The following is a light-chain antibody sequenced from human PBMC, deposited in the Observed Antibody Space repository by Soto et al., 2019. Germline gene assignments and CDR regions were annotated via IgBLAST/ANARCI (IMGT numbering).Light chain of an antibody. CDR3: QQRSNWSIT. J-gene: IGKJ5*01. Sequence: VRTQSPATLSVSPGERATLSCRASQSISRYLGWYQQKPGQPPRLLSYDAFTRATGIPARVSGSGSGTEFTLTISSLEPEDFGVYYCQQRSNWSITFGQGTRLEIK. CDR1: QSISRY. V-gene: IGKV3-11*01. CDR2: DAF.